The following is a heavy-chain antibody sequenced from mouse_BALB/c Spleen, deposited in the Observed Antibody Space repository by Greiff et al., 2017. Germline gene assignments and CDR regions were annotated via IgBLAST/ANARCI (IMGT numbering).Heavy chain of an antibody. CDR3: ARNTMITTFAY. J-gene: IGHJ3*01. CDR2: ISSGSSTI. D-gene: IGHD2-4*01. CDR1: GFTFSSFG. V-gene: IGHV5-17*02. Sequence: EVMLVESGGGLVQPGGSRKLSCAASGFTFSSFGMHWVRQAPEKGLGWVAYISSGSSTIYYADTVKGRFTISRDNPKNTLFLQMTSLRSEDTAMYYCARNTMITTFAYWGQGTLVTVSA.